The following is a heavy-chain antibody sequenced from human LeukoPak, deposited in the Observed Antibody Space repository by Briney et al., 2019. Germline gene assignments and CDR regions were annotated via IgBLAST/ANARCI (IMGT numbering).Heavy chain of an antibody. Sequence: SETLSLTCAVYGGSFSGYYWSWIRQPPGKGLEWIGEINHSGSTNYNPSLKSRVTISADTSKNQFSLKLSSVTAADTAVYYCARWSLSHLYYSDYWGQETLVTVSS. V-gene: IGHV4-34*01. J-gene: IGHJ4*02. CDR2: INHSGST. CDR1: GGSFSGYY. D-gene: IGHD1-26*01. CDR3: ARWSLSHLYYSDY.